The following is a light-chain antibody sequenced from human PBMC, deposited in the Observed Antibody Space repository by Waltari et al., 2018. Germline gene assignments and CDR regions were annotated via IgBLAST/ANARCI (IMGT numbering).Light chain of an antibody. CDR1: QSIDSW. V-gene: IGKV1-5*03. Sequence: DIQMTQSPSTLSPSVGDRVTITCRASQSIDSWLAWYQHRPGKVPKPLIYKASSLESGVPSRFSGSGSGTEFTLTISSLQPDDFATYYCQHYKTSSRTFGQGTKVEIK. J-gene: IGKJ1*01. CDR3: QHYKTSSRT. CDR2: KAS.